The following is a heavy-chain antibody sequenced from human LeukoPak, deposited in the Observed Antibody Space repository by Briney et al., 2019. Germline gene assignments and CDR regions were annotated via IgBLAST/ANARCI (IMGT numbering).Heavy chain of an antibody. CDR3: ARQLGYCSSTSCYADKVDY. Sequence: SETLSLTCTVSGGSISSSSYYWGWIRQPPGKGLEWIGSIYYSGSTYYNPPLKSRVTISVDTSKNQFSLKLSSVTAADTAVYYCARQLGYCSSTSCYADKVDYWGQGTQVTVSS. J-gene: IGHJ4*02. CDR1: GGSISSSSYY. CDR2: IYYSGST. D-gene: IGHD2-2*01. V-gene: IGHV4-39*01.